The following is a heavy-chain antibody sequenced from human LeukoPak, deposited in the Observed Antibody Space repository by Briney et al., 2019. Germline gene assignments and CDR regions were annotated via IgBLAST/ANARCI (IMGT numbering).Heavy chain of an antibody. V-gene: IGHV3-21*01. CDR2: ISSSSSYI. Sequence: GGSLRLSCAASGFTFSSYSMNWVRQAPGKGLEWVASISSSSSYIYYADSVKGRFTISRDNAKNSLYLQMNSLRAEDTAVYYCTLTGYSSGWRFDYWGQGTLVTVSS. J-gene: IGHJ4*02. D-gene: IGHD6-19*01. CDR3: TLTGYSSGWRFDY. CDR1: GFTFSSYS.